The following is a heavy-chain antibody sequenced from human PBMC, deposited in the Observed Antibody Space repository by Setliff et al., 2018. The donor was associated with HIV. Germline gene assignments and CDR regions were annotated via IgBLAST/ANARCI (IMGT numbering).Heavy chain of an antibody. CDR1: GYSISSGYY. D-gene: IGHD3-10*01. J-gene: IGHJ4*02. CDR2: IYHSGST. V-gene: IGHV4-38-2*02. Sequence: PSETLSLTCTVSGYSISSGYYWGWIRQPPGKGLEWIGSIYHSGSTYYNPSLKSRVTISVDTSKNQFSLKLTSVTAADTAVYYCARGTGGYGSGSYANYYFDYWGQGTLVTVSS. CDR3: ARGTGGYGSGSYANYYFDY.